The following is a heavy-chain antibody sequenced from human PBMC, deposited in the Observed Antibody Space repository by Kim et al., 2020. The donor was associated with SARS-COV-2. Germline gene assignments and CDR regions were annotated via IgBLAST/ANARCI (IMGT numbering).Heavy chain of an antibody. D-gene: IGHD3-9*01. J-gene: IGHJ4*02. Sequence: GGSLRLSCAASGFTFDDYAMHWVRQAPGKGLEWVSGISWNSGSIGYADSVKGRFTISRDNAKNSLYLQMNSLRAEDTALYYCAKDLYYDILTALDYWGQGTLVTVSS. CDR2: ISWNSGSI. CDR3: AKDLYYDILTALDY. V-gene: IGHV3-9*01. CDR1: GFTFDDYA.